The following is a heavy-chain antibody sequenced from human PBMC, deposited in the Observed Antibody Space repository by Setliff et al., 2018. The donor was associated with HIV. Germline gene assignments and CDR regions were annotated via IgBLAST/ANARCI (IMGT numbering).Heavy chain of an antibody. D-gene: IGHD6-13*01. Sequence: ASVKVSCKASGYTFTSYYVHWVRQAPGHGLEWMGMIDPNGGDTNFAQKFQGRVTMTRDTSTSTVYMELSSLTTDDTAVYYCAREAYSSSSVEIWGQGTLVTVSS. CDR1: GYTFTSYY. J-gene: IGHJ4*02. V-gene: IGHV1-46*01. CDR3: AREAYSSSSVEI. CDR2: IDPNGGDT.